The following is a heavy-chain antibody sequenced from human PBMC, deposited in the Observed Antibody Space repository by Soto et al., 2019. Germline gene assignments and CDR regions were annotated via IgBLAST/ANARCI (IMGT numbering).Heavy chain of an antibody. V-gene: IGHV3-23*01. D-gene: IGHD3-3*01. J-gene: IGHJ6*02. Sequence: GGSLRLSCAASGFTFSTYAMTWVRQAPGKGLEWVSIISSSGDATYYLDSVKGRFTISRDNSRNTLNLQMNSLRAEDTAVYYCAKNGDFWSWGMDVWGQGPTFTVSS. CDR3: AKNGDFWSWGMDV. CDR2: ISSSGDAT. CDR1: GFTFSTYA.